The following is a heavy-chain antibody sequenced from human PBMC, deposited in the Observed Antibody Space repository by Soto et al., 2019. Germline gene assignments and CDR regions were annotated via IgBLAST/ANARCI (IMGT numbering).Heavy chain of an antibody. Sequence: QLLLQQSGPGLVKPSEALSLTCTVSGGSINSSNFYWGWIRQPPGKSLEWIGSLYSSGDTYYNPSLHSRVTMSVATSKSRFSRELTSVTAADTAVYYCAPRIAVTYHYFAYWGRGTLVTVS. D-gene: IGHD6-19*01. CDR3: APRIAVTYHYFAY. J-gene: IGHJ4*02. CDR1: GGSINSSNFY. V-gene: IGHV4-39*01. CDR2: LYSSGDT.